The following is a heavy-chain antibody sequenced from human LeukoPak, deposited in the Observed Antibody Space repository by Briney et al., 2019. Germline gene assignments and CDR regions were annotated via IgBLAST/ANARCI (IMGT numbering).Heavy chain of an antibody. CDR2: IYSGGST. J-gene: IGHJ5*02. V-gene: IGHV3-66*02. D-gene: IGHD6-13*01. CDR1: GFTFSSNY. Sequence: PGGSLRLSCAASGFTFSSNYMSWVRQAPGKGLEWVSVIYSGGSTYYADSVKGRFTISRDNSKNTLYLQMNSLRAEDTAVYYCARMRQLEVNWFDPWGQGTLVTVSS. CDR3: ARMRQLEVNWFDP.